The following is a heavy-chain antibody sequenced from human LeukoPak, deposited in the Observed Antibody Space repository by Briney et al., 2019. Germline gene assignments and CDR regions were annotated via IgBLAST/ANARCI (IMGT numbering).Heavy chain of an antibody. V-gene: IGHV4-4*02. CDR2: IHRDGRT. CDR3: GKTDIYFNPIDY. D-gene: IGHD3-9*01. Sequence: PSETLSLTCAVSGVSISSSEWWIWVRQPPGQGLEWIGEIHRDGRTRYNPSLKSRVTMSMDYSKNQFSLSVTSVTAADTAIYYCGKTDIYFNPIDYWGPGSLVTVTS. J-gene: IGHJ4*02. CDR1: GVSISSSEW.